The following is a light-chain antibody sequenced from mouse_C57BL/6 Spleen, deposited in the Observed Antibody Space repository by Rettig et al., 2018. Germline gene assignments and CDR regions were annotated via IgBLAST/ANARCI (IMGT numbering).Light chain of an antibody. Sequence: DIQMTQSPSSLSAPLGERVSLTCRPRQDIGSTLNWLHQESDATIKRLIYATSSLASGVPKRFSSRRSGSDYSLTISSLESEDFVNYYCLQYASSPYTFGGGTKLEIK. CDR2: ATS. CDR1: QDIGST. V-gene: IGKV9-120*02. CDR3: LQYASSPYT. J-gene: IGKJ2*01.